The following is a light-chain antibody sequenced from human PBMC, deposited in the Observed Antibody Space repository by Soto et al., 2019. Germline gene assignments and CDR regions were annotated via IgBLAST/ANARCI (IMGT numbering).Light chain of an antibody. J-gene: IGKJ1*01. V-gene: IGKV1-5*01. CDR1: QRIDRY. CDR3: QHYNSYSEA. CDR2: DAP. Sequence: IQLTRRPSTRSASLGDIVTITGWASQRIDRYFAWYQQKPGKAPKLLLYDAPTLEGGVPSRFSGSGSATEFTLTISRLKPDDFATYYCQHYNSYSEAFCQGTKVDIK.